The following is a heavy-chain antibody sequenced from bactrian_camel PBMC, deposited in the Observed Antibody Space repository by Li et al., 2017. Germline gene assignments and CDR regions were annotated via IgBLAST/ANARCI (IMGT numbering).Heavy chain of an antibody. Sequence: QLVESGGGLVQPGGSLRLSCAASGFTFTNYWMYWVRQGSGKGLEWVSSSSSGALSLVYADSVKGRFTISRDNAKNTVYLLMNSLKPEDTAVYYCVKPNPDARGGFDHWGQGTQVTVS. CDR1: GFTFTNYW. CDR3: VKPNPDARGGFDH. V-gene: IGHV3S25*01. CDR2: SSSGALSL. D-gene: IGHD1*01. J-gene: IGHJ4*01.